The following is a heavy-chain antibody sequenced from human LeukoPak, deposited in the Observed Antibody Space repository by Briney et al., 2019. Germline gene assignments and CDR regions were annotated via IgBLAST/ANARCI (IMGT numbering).Heavy chain of an antibody. CDR3: ARAYCSGGSCYAARWFDP. D-gene: IGHD2-15*01. CDR1: GYTFTSYY. CDR2: INPSGGST. J-gene: IGHJ5*02. V-gene: IGHV1-46*01. Sequence: ASVKVSCKASGYTFTSYYMHWVRQAPGQGLEWMGIINPSGGSTSYAQKFQGRVTMTRDTSTSTVYMELSSLRSEDTAVYYCARAYCSGGSCYAARWFDPWGQGTLVTVSS.